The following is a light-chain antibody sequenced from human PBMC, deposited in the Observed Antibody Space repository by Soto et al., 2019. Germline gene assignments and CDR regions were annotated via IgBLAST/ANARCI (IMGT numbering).Light chain of an antibody. V-gene: IGKV3-20*01. J-gene: IGKJ1*01. CDR1: QSVSSN. CDR3: QQYGSSPWT. CDR2: GAS. Sequence: EIVMTQSPGALSGSPGERATLSCRASQSVSSNLAWYQQKPGQAPRLLIYGASTRATGIPDRFSGSGSGTDFTLTISRLEPEDFAVYYCQQYGSSPWTFGQGTKVEIK.